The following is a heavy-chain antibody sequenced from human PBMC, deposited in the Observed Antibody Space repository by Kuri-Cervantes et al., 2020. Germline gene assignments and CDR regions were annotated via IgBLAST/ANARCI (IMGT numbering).Heavy chain of an antibody. D-gene: IGHD2-15*01. CDR2: INHSGST. CDR3: ARAPVVDIYRFDY. V-gene: IGHV4-34*01. J-gene: IGHJ4*02. Sequence: GSLRLSCAVYGGSFSGYYWSWIRQSPGKGLEWIGEINHSGSTNYNPSLKSRFTISVDTSKNQFSLKLSSVTAADTAVYYCARAPVVDIYRFDYWGQGTLVTVSS. CDR1: GGSFSGYY.